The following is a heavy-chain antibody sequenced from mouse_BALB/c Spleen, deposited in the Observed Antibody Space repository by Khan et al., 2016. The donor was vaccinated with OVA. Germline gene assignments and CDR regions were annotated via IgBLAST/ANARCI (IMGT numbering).Heavy chain of an antibody. CDR1: GYSITSDYA. D-gene: IGHD1-1*01. CDR3: ARVYGGDFDY. CDR2: ISYSGNT. J-gene: IGHJ2*01. Sequence: EVQLQESGPGLVKPSQSLSLTCTVTGYSITSDYAWNWIRQFPGNKLEWMGYISYSGNTNYNPSPKSRISITRDTSKNQFFLQLNSVTTEDTATYYCARVYGGDFDYWGQGTTLTVSS. V-gene: IGHV3-2*02.